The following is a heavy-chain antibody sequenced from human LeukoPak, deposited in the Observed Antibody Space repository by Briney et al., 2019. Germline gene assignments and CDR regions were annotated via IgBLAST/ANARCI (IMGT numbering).Heavy chain of an antibody. D-gene: IGHD1-26*01. CDR2: INHSGST. Sequence: SETLSLTCAVYGGSFSGYYWSWIRQPPGKGLEWIGEINHSGSTNYNPSLKSRVTISVDTSKNQFSLKLSSVTAADTAVYYCARRSAYYKNYYYYYYMDVWGKGTTVTISS. CDR1: GGSFSGYY. V-gene: IGHV4-34*01. CDR3: ARRSAYYKNYYYYYYMDV. J-gene: IGHJ6*03.